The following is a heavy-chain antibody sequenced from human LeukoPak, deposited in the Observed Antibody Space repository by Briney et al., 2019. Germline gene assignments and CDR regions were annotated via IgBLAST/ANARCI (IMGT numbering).Heavy chain of an antibody. D-gene: IGHD6-13*01. J-gene: IGHJ4*02. CDR2: ITTAGDT. CDR1: GFTFSTYD. Sequence: GESLKISCAASGFTFSTYDMHWVRQVTGKGLEWVSTITTAGDTYYPVSVKGRFIISRENAKNSLYLQMNSLRGGDTAIFYCARGRGVSTSWYFDYWGQGTLVTVSS. CDR3: ARGRGVSTSWYFDY. V-gene: IGHV3-13*01.